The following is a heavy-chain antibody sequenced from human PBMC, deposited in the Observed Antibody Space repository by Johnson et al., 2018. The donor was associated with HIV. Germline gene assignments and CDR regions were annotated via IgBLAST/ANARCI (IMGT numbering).Heavy chain of an antibody. CDR2: ISTTGVST. CDR3: AIPYFYDSGDYR. CDR1: GFTFHDYG. D-gene: IGHD3-22*01. Sequence: VQLVESGGGVVRPGGSLRLSCAASGFTFHDYGMSWVRQAPGKGLEYVSAISTTGVSTYYADSVRGRFTISRDNSKNTLYLQMGSLRAEDMAVYYCAIPYFYDSGDYRWGQGTMVTVSS. V-gene: IGHV3-64*07. J-gene: IGHJ3*01.